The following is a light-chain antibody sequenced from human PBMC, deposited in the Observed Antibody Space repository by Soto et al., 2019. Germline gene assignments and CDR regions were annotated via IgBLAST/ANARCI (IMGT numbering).Light chain of an antibody. J-gene: IGKJ1*01. CDR2: GAS. CDR1: QSVSSSF. Sequence: EIVLTQSPGTLSLSPGDRATLSCRASQSVSSSFLGWYQQRPGQAPRLLIYGASYRATGIPDRFSGSGSGTDFTLTSSRLEPEDFAVYYCQQHGFSPRTFGQGTKVEI. V-gene: IGKV3-20*01. CDR3: QQHGFSPRT.